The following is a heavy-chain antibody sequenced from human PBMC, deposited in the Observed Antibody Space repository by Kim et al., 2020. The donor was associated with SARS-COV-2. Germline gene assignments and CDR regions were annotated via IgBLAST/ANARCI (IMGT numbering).Heavy chain of an antibody. CDR3: ARAYGDYTPYYFDY. Sequence: NPSLKSRVTISVDKSKNQFSLKVSSVTAADTAVYYCARAYGDYTPYYFDYWGQGTLVTVSS. D-gene: IGHD4-17*01. J-gene: IGHJ4*02. V-gene: IGHV4-4*02.